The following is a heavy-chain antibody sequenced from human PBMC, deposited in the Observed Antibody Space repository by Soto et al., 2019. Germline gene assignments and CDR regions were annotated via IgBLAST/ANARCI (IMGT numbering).Heavy chain of an antibody. V-gene: IGHV3-15*01. CDR3: TTQTIAAAGGNYYYYGMDV. CDR1: GFTFSNAW. Sequence: GGSLRLSCAASGFTFSNAWMSWVRQAPGKGLEWVGRIKSKTDGGTTDYAAPVKGRFTISRDDSKNTLYLQMNSLKTEDTAVYYCTTQTIAAAGGNYYYYGMDVWGQGTTVTVSS. CDR2: IKSKTDGGTT. D-gene: IGHD6-13*01. J-gene: IGHJ6*02.